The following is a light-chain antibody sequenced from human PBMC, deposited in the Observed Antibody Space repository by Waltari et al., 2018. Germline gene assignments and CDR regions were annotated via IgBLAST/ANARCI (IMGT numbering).Light chain of an antibody. V-gene: IGLV2-8*01. CDR2: EGT. J-gene: IGLJ3*02. CDR1: SIDVGGYDH. Sequence: QSALTQPPSASGSPGQSVTISCTGTSIDVGGYDHVSWDQQHPSNAPKHMLYEGTKRPAGVQDRFCGAKSGNTACLTVSGLQAEDEADYYCCSYAGTNNLGVFGGGTKLTVL. CDR3: CSYAGTNNLGV.